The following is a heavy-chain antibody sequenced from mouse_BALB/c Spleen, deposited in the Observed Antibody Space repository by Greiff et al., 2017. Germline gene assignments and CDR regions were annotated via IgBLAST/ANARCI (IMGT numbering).Heavy chain of an antibody. V-gene: IGHV5-9-3*01. CDR1: GFTFSSYA. J-gene: IGHJ4*01. CDR3: ARPHYYGSSLYYAMDY. CDR2: ISSGGSYT. D-gene: IGHD1-1*01. Sequence: EVQLVESGGGLVKPGGSLKLSCAASGFTFSSYAMSWVRQTPEKRLEWVATISSGGSYTYYPDSVKGRFTISRDNAKNTLYLQMSSLRSEDTAMYYCARPHYYGSSLYYAMDYWGQGTSVTVSS.